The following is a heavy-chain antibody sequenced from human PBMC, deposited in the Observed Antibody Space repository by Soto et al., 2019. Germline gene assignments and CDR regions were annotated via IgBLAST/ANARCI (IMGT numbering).Heavy chain of an antibody. CDR1: GDSISTFY. J-gene: IGHJ4*02. CDR2: VYYTGST. D-gene: IGHD3-22*01. Sequence: SSETLSLTCTVSGDSISTFYWGWMRQSPGKELEWIGYVYYTGSTNYNPSLKSRVTISVDRSKNQFSLKLTSANAADTAVYYCARGRTVRNYADDSSDYFYFFDYWGQGTQVTVSS. V-gene: IGHV4-59*01. CDR3: ARGRTVRNYADDSSDYFYFFDY.